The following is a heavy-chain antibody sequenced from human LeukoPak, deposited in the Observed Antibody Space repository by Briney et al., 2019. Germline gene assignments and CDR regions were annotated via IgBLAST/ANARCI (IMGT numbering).Heavy chain of an antibody. J-gene: IGHJ5*02. Sequence: GGSLRLSCAASGFTFSSYGMHWVRQAPGKGLEWVAVISYDGSNKYYADSVKGRFTISRDNSKNTLYLQMNSLRAEDTAVYYCARGPDRSSWYRGNWFDPWGQGTLVTVSS. CDR3: ARGPDRSSWYRGNWFDP. CDR2: ISYDGSNK. CDR1: GFTFSSYG. D-gene: IGHD6-13*01. V-gene: IGHV3-30*03.